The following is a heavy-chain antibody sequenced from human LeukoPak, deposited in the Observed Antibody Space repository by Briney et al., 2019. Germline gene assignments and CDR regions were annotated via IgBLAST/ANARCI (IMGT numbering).Heavy chain of an antibody. D-gene: IGHD4-17*01. V-gene: IGHV4-59*12. CDR3: ARDSGTTGEVKFDP. CDR1: GGSISSYH. Sequence: SETLSLTCTVSGGSISSYHWSWIRQPPGKGLEWIGSIYHSGSTYYNPSLKSRVTISVDTSKNQFSLKLSFVTAADTAVYYCARDSGTTGEVKFDPWGQGTLVTVSS. J-gene: IGHJ5*02. CDR2: IYHSGST.